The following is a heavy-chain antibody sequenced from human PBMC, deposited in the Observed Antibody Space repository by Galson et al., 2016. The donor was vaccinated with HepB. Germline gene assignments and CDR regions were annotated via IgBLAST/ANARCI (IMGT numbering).Heavy chain of an antibody. CDR1: GFAVNSDY. D-gene: IGHD2-21*02. J-gene: IGHJ5*02. V-gene: IGHV3-53*01. Sequence: SLRLSCAVSGFAVNSDYMNWIRQAPGKGLEWISVIYSGGRTTYGAYAKGRFTISRDRSKNTLSLQMNSLRAEDTAVYYCARGPTVTFYGGPTWFDLWGQGTVVTVSS. CDR2: IYSGGRT. CDR3: ARGPTVTFYGGPTWFDL.